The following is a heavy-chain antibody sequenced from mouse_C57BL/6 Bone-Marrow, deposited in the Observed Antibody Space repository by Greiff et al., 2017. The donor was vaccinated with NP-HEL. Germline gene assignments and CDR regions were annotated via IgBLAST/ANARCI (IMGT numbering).Heavy chain of an antibody. Sequence: QVQLQQPGAELVKPGASVKMSCKASGYTFTSYWITWVKQRPGQGLEWIGDIYPGSGSTNYNEKFKSKATLTVDTSSSTAYMQLSSLTSEDSAVYYCARRGGYGGTGFAYWGQGTLVTVSA. CDR2: IYPGSGST. CDR1: GYTFTSYW. V-gene: IGHV1-55*01. D-gene: IGHD2-2*01. J-gene: IGHJ3*01. CDR3: ARRGGYGGTGFAY.